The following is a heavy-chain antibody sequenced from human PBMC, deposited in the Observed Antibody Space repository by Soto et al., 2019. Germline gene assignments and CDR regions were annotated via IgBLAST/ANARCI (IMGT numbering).Heavy chain of an antibody. D-gene: IGHD6-19*01. CDR1: GFNFGNFA. CDR2: ISSHGRHQ. V-gene: IGHV3-30*18. J-gene: IGHJ4*02. CDR3: AKDLGSSGWEYFDH. Sequence: QLVESGGGMVPPGKSLGLSCTGSGFNFGNFAVHWVRQTPVKGLEWVAVISSHGRHQYYSDSVKGRFTISRDNSNNTVHLQLSSLRLEDTAVYYCAKDLGSSGWEYFDHWGQGTLVTVSS.